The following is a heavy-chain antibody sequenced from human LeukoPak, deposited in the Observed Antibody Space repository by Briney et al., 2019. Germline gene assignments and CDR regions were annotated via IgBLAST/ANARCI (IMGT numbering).Heavy chain of an antibody. J-gene: IGHJ3*02. CDR3: ARDLVTVTKGFDI. V-gene: IGHV4-59*11. D-gene: IGHD4-17*01. CDR1: CDSFSSHY. CDR2: ISYRASS. Sequence: SETLSLTCTVSCDSFSSHYWTWFRQPPGKGLEWFGYISYRASSNYNPFHKSRVTISIGTSKNQFSLKLSSVTAADTAVYYCARDLVTVTKGFDIWGHGTMVSVSS.